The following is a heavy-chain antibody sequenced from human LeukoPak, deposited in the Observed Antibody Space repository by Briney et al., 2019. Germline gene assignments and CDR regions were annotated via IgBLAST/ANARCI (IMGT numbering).Heavy chain of an antibody. Sequence: SETLSLTCAVYGGSFTKHQWSWIRQPPGRGLEWIGAINDGGSTNYNPSLKSRVTISVDTSKNQFSLRLSSVTAADTAVYYCARERAFDIWGQGTMVTVSS. CDR2: INDGGST. J-gene: IGHJ3*02. V-gene: IGHV4-34*01. CDR3: ARERAFDI. CDR1: GGSFTKHQ.